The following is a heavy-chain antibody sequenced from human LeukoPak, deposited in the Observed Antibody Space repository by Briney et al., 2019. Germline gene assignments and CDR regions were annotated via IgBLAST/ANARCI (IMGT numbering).Heavy chain of an antibody. CDR3: ARRIWFGEFNAFDI. J-gene: IGHJ3*02. Sequence: KPSETLSLTCTVSGGSIRSSYYYWGWIRQPPGKGLEWIGSIYDSGSTYYNPSLKSRVTISVDTSKNQFSLKLNSVTAADTAVYYCARRIWFGEFNAFDIWGQGTMVTVSS. D-gene: IGHD3-10*01. CDR1: GGSIRSSYYY. CDR2: IYDSGST. V-gene: IGHV4-39*01.